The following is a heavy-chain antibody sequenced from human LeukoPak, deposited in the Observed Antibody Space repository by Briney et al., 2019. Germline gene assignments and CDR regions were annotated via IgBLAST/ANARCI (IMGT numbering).Heavy chain of an antibody. V-gene: IGHV4-34*01. CDR3: ARDNSSMVLDY. D-gene: IGHD2-8*01. J-gene: IGHJ4*02. CDR1: GGSFSGYY. Sequence: SETLSLTCAVYGGSFSGYYWSWIRQPPGKGLEWIGEINHSGSTNYNPSLKSRVTISVDTSKNQFSLKLSSVTAADTAVYYCARDNSSMVLDYWGQGTLVTVSS. CDR2: INHSGST.